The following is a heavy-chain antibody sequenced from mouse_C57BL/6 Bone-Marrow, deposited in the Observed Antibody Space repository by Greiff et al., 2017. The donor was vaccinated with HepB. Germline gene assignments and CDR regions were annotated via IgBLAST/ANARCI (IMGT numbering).Heavy chain of an antibody. CDR2: IYPGDGDT. CDR1: GYAFSSYW. CDR3: ARRFYDGYYYYYAMDY. D-gene: IGHD2-3*01. V-gene: IGHV1-80*01. Sequence: QVQLKESGAELVKPGASVKISCKASGYAFSSYWMNWVKQRPGKGLEWIGQIYPGDGDTNYNGKFKGKATLTADKSSSTAYMQLSSLTSEDSAVYFCARRFYDGYYYYYAMDYWGQGTSVTVSS. J-gene: IGHJ4*01.